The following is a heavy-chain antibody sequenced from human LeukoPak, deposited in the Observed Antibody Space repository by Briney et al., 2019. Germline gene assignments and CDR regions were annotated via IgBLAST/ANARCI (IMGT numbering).Heavy chain of an antibody. J-gene: IGHJ4*03. Sequence: PSETLSLTCAVYGGSFSSYYWSWLRQSPGKGLEWIAEINHRGDTNYNPSVKSRVTISVDTSKNQFSLKVTSLTAADTAVYYCARGPTMSETGYFDYWGQGTLVTVSS. CDR3: ARGPTMSETGYFDY. CDR1: GGSFSSYY. CDR2: INHRGDT. V-gene: IGHV4-34*01. D-gene: IGHD1-1*01.